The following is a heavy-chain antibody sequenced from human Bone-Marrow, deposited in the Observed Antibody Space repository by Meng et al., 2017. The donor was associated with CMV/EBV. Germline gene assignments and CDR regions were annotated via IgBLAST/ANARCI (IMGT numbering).Heavy chain of an antibody. Sequence: GSLRLSCTVSGGSVSSGSYYWGWIRQPPGKGLEWIGSIYYRGSTYYNPSLKSRVTISVDTSKNQFSLKLSSVTAADTAVYYSARHIAARGDNWFDPWGQGTLVTVSS. CDR3: ARHIAARGDNWFDP. D-gene: IGHD6-6*01. CDR1: GGSVSSGSYY. CDR2: IYYRGST. J-gene: IGHJ5*02. V-gene: IGHV4-39*01.